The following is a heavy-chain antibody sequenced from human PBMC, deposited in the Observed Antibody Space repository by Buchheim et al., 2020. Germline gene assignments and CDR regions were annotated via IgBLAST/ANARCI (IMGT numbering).Heavy chain of an antibody. CDR1: GGSISSYY. CDR3: ARVGRGGYCSGGGCYSDY. V-gene: IGHV4-59*01. CDR2: IYYSGST. J-gene: IGHJ4*02. Sequence: QLQLQESGPGLVKPSEPLSLTCTVSGGSISSYYWNWLRPPPGKGLEWIGYIYYSGSTNYNPSLQSRVTISMDTSKNQFSLKLSAVTAADTAVYYCARVGRGGYCSGGGCYSDYWGQGT. D-gene: IGHD2-15*01.